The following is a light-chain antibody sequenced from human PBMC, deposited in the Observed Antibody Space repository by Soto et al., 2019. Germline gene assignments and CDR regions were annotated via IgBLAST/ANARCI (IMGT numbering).Light chain of an antibody. CDR1: QSVSSNF. V-gene: IGKV3-20*01. CDR2: NSS. J-gene: IGKJ2*01. Sequence: EIVLTQSPGTLSLSPGERATLFCRASQSVSSNFLAWYQQKPGQAPRLLIYNSSRRAAGIPDRFSGSGSGTDFTLTISRLEPEDFAVYYCQQYRTSSPRYTFGQGTKREIK. CDR3: QQYRTSSPRYT.